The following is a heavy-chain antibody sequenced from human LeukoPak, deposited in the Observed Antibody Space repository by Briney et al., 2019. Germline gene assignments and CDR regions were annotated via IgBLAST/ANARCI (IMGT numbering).Heavy chain of an antibody. Sequence: SETLSLTCAVSGGSISSSNWWSWVRQPPGKGLEWIGEIYHSGITNYNPSLKSRITISVGKSKNQFSLKLTSVTAADTAVYYCAREQVGALDYWGQGTLVTVSS. CDR1: GGSISSSNW. CDR2: IYHSGIT. J-gene: IGHJ4*02. D-gene: IGHD1-26*01. CDR3: AREQVGALDY. V-gene: IGHV4-4*02.